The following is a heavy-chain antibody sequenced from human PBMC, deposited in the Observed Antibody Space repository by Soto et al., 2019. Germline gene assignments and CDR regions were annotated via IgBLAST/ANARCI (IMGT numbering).Heavy chain of an antibody. CDR1: GFTFSGYW. CDR3: ARDTHLGATGFDY. CDR2: ISDGGSYA. V-gene: IGHV3-21*01. J-gene: IGHJ4*02. D-gene: IGHD2-15*01. Sequence: GGSLRLSCAASGFTFSGYWMHWVRQAPGRGLVWVSSISDGGSYADYADSVKGRFTISRDNAKNSLYLQMNSLRAEDTAVYYCARDTHLGATGFDYWGQGTLVTVSS.